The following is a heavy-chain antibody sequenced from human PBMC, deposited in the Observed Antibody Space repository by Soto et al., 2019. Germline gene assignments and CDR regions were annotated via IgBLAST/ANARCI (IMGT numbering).Heavy chain of an antibody. CDR3: AKDVRYSSSWYSLDS. CDR1: GFTFSSYA. V-gene: IGHV3-23*01. D-gene: IGHD6-13*01. J-gene: IGHJ4*02. Sequence: EVQLLESGGGLVQPGGSLRLSSAVSGFTFSSYARSWVRQAPGKGLEWVSAMSGGGGSTYYADSVRGRFSISKDKSRNTLYLQMDNLRVEDTAIYRCAKDVRYSSSWYSLDSWGQGTLVIVTS. CDR2: MSGGGGST.